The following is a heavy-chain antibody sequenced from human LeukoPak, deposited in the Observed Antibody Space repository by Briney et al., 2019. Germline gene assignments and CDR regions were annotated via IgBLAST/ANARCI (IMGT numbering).Heavy chain of an antibody. V-gene: IGHV1-18*01. CDR1: GYTFTSYG. CDR3: AREDRWELLGDNWFDP. J-gene: IGHJ5*02. Sequence: ASVKVSCKASGYTFTSYGISWVRQAPGQGLEWMGWISAYSGNTNYAQKLQGRVTMTTDTSTSTAYMELRSLRSDDTAVYYCAREDRWELLGDNWFDPWGQGTLVTVSS. CDR2: ISAYSGNT. D-gene: IGHD1-26*01.